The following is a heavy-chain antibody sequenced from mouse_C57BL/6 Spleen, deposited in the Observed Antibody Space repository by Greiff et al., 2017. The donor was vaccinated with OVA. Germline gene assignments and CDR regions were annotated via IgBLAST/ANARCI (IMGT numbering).Heavy chain of an antibody. D-gene: IGHD2-4*01. J-gene: IGHJ1*03. CDR1: GYAFTNYL. CDR2: INPGSGGT. CDR3: ARNYDYYWYFDV. V-gene: IGHV1-54*01. Sequence: QVQLQQSGAELVRPGTSVKVSCKASGYAFTNYLIEWVKQRPGQGLEWIGVINPGSGGTNYNEKFKGKATLTADKSSSTAYMQLSSLTSEDSAVYFCARNYDYYWYFDVWGTGTTVTVSS.